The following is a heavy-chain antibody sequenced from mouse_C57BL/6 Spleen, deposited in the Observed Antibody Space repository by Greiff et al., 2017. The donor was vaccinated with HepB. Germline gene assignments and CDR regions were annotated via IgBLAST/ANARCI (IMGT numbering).Heavy chain of an antibody. CDR3: ARVSGNYVPSYAMDY. CDR2: INPSSGYT. J-gene: IGHJ4*01. CDR1: GYTFTSYT. Sequence: VRLQQSGAELARPGASVKMSCKASGYTFTSYTMHWVKQRPGQGLEWIGYINPSSGYTKYNQKFKDKATLTADKSSSTAYMQLSSLTSEDSAVYYCARVSGNYVPSYAMDYWGQGTSVTVSS. V-gene: IGHV1-4*01. D-gene: IGHD2-1*01.